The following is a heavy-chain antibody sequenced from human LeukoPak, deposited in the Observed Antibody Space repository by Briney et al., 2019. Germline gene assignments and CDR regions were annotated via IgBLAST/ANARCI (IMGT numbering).Heavy chain of an antibody. Sequence: PGGSLRLSCVGSGFSFDDYGMNWVRQAPGKGLEWVSGINFNSASTVYAESVRGRFTISRDNAKNSLYLQMTSLRVEGTALYYCARDVGFTGQNYHYYMNVWGEGTTVIVSS. CDR1: GFSFDDYG. D-gene: IGHD3-16*01. CDR2: INFNSAST. J-gene: IGHJ6*03. V-gene: IGHV3-20*04. CDR3: ARDVGFTGQNYHYYMNV.